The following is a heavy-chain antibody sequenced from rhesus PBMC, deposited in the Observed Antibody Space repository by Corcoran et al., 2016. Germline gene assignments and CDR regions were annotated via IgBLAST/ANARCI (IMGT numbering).Heavy chain of an antibody. J-gene: IGHJ4*01. CDR2: TSDSSGST. Sequence: QVQLQESGPGLVQPSETLSLTCAVSGGSVSSSNWWSWIRQPPVKGLEWVGYTSDSSGSTKYKPSPKSGGTTKTEKYKNHSSMKLRYGMGADNAVDYCATQDRSSSYCSSAFDYWGQGLLVTVSS. CDR3: ATQDRSSSYCSSAFDY. CDR1: GGSVSSSNW. V-gene: IGHV4-65*01. D-gene: IGHD2-15*01.